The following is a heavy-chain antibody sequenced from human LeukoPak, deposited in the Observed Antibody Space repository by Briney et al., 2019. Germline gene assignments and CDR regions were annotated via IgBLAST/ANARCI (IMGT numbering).Heavy chain of an antibody. CDR1: GYTFTGYY. CDR2: INPNSGGT. CDR3: ARDIITMIVDYYYMDV. D-gene: IGHD3-22*01. V-gene: IGHV1-2*02. J-gene: IGHJ6*03. Sequence: VASVKVSCKASGYTFTGYYMHWVRQAPGQGLEWMGWINPNSGGTNYAQKFQGRVTMTRDTSISTAYMELSRLRSDDTAVYYCARDIITMIVDYYYMDVWGKGTTVTVSS.